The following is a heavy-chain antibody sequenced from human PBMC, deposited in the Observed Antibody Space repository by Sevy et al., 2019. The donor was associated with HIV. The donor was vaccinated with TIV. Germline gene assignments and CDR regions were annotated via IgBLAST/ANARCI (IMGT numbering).Heavy chain of an antibody. Sequence: GGSLRLSCAASGFTFNSYWMSWVRQAPGKGLEWVANIKQDGSEKYYVDSVKGRFSISRDNSQNSLYLQMNTLRAEDTAVYYCAREGSPYDTYYYYYGMDVWGQGTTVTVSS. J-gene: IGHJ6*02. CDR2: IKQDGSEK. V-gene: IGHV3-7*01. CDR3: AREGSPYDTYYYYYGMDV. D-gene: IGHD5-12*01. CDR1: GFTFNSYW.